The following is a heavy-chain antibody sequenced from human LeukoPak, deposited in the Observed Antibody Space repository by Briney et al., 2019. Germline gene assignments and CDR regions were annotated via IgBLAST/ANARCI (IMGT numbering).Heavy chain of an antibody. V-gene: IGHV4-34*01. CDR2: INHSGST. D-gene: IGHD6-19*01. CDR3: ARGPYSSGIDY. J-gene: IGHJ4*02. CDR1: GGSFSGYY. Sequence: SETLSLTCAVCGGSFSGYYWSWIRQPPGKGLEWIGEINHSGSTNYNPSLKSRVTISVDTSKNQFSLKLSSVTAADTAVYYCARGPYSSGIDYWGQGTLVTVSS.